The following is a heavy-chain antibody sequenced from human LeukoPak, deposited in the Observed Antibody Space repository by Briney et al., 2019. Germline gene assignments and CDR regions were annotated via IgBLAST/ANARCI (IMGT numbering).Heavy chain of an antibody. CDR3: ARHTVGATGSFDY. J-gene: IGHJ4*02. CDR2: IYYSGST. V-gene: IGHV4-59*08. D-gene: IGHD1-26*01. Sequence: PSETLSLTCTVSGGSISSYYWSWIRQPPGKGLEWIGYIYYSGSTNYNPSHKSRVTISVDTSKNQFSLKLSSVTAADAAVYYCARHTVGATGSFDYWGQGTLVTVSS. CDR1: GGSISSYY.